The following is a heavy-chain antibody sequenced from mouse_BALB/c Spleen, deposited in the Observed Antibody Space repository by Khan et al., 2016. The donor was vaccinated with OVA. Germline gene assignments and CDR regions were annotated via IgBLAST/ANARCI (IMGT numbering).Heavy chain of an antibody. CDR3: ARCLYGSSYDYYAMDY. V-gene: IGHV5-6*01. CDR1: GFTFSSYG. J-gene: IGHJ4*01. CDR2: ISTSGRYT. Sequence: EVELVESGGDLVKPGGSLKLSCAASGFTFSSYGMSWVRQTPDKRLEWVAIISTSGRYTYYPDSVKGRFTISRDTAKNTLYLQMSSLKSEDTAMYYCARCLYGSSYDYYAMDYGGQGTSVTVAS. D-gene: IGHD1-1*01.